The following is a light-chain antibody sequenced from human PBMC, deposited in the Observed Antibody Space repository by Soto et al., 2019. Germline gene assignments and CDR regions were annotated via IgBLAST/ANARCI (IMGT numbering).Light chain of an antibody. Sequence: QSALTQPASVSGSPGQSITISCTGTSSDVGGYNVVSWYQLHPVKAPKLVIFEVSNRPSGVSNRFSGSKSDNTASLTISGLQAEDEGDYYCGSYSSSNSYVVFGGGTKLTVL. V-gene: IGLV2-14*01. CDR1: SSDVGGYNV. J-gene: IGLJ2*01. CDR3: GSYSSSNSYVV. CDR2: EVS.